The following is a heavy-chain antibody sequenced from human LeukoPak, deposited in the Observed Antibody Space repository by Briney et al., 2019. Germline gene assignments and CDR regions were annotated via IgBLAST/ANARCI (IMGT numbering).Heavy chain of an antibody. V-gene: IGHV4-30-4*01. CDR2: IYYSGST. D-gene: IGHD2-2*01. CDR3: AREVGYCSSTSCYGDAFDI. CDR1: GGSISSGDYY. Sequence: SQTLSLTCTVSGGSISSGDYYWSWIRQPPGKDLEWIGYIYYSGSTYYNPSLKSRVTISVDTSKNQFSLKLSSVTAADTAVYYCAREVGYCSSTSCYGDAFDIWGQGTMVTVSS. J-gene: IGHJ3*02.